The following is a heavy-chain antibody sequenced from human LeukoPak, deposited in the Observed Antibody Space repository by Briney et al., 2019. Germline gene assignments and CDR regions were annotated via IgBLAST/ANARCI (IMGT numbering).Heavy chain of an antibody. CDR1: GFTFSIYW. Sequence: PGGSLTLPCAASGFTFSIYWMSWVRQAPGKGREWVANKKQDGSEKYYVDSLKGRFTISRDNANTSLYLQMNSLRAEDTAVYYCARDLWDYDYVWGSYRPLDYWGQGTLVTVSS. V-gene: IGHV3-7*01. CDR2: KKQDGSEK. CDR3: ARDLWDYDYVWGSYRPLDY. D-gene: IGHD3-16*02. J-gene: IGHJ4*02.